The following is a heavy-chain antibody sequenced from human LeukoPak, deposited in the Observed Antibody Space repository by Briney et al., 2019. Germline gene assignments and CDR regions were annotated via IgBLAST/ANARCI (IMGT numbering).Heavy chain of an antibody. CDR1: GGSLSSYY. CDR3: AGVRPAPGAYHFDY. J-gene: IGHJ4*02. V-gene: IGHV4-59*01. Sequence: SETLSLTCTVSGGSLSSYYWSWIRQPPRKGLEWIGYIYYSGSTKENSSLKSRVTISVDTSKNQFSLQLSSVTAADTAVYYCAGVRPAPGAYHFDYWGQGTLVTVSS. D-gene: IGHD7-27*01. CDR2: IYYSGST.